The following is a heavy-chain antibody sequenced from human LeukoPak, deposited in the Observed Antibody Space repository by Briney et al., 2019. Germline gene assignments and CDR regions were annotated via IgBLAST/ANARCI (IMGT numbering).Heavy chain of an antibody. Sequence: ASVKVSCKASGYTFTSYDINWVRQATGQGLEWMGWMNPNSGNTGYAQKFQGRVTMTRNTSISTAYMELSSLRSEDTAVYYCARADLKAAGTRRRDYYYYMDVWGKGTTVTISS. J-gene: IGHJ6*03. D-gene: IGHD6-13*01. CDR3: ARADLKAAGTRRRDYYYYMDV. V-gene: IGHV1-8*01. CDR1: GYTFTSYD. CDR2: MNPNSGNT.